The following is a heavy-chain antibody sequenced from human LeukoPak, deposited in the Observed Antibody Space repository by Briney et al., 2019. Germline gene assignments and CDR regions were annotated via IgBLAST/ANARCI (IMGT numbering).Heavy chain of an antibody. V-gene: IGHV3-13*01. CDR2: IGTAGGT. J-gene: IGHJ4*02. CDR3: ARVAKERVGGVYYFDY. Sequence: GGSLRLSCAASGFTFSDYDMHWVRQPTGKGLEWVAAIGTAGGTYYTGSVKGRFTISRENAKNSLYLQMNSLRAGDTAVYYCARVAKERVGGVYYFDYWGQGTLATVSS. CDR1: GFTFSDYD. D-gene: IGHD1-1*01.